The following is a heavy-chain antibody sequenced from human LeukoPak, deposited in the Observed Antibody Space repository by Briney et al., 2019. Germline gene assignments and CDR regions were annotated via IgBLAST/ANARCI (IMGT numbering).Heavy chain of an antibody. D-gene: IGHD1-20*01. J-gene: IGHJ5*02. CDR3: AKDNWNSFDP. CDR2: ISGSGGST. CDR1: GFTFSSYA. V-gene: IGHV3-23*01. Sequence: GGSLRFSCAASGFTFSSYAMSWVRQAPGEGLEWVSAISGSGGSTYYADSVKGRFTISRDNSKNTLYLQMNSLRAEDTAVYYCAKDNWNSFDPWGQGTLVTVSS.